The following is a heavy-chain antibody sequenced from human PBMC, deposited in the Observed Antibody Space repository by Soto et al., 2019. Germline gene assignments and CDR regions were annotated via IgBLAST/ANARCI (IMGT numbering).Heavy chain of an antibody. CDR3: ARDSPGDNGVIDH. V-gene: IGHV3-74*01. CDR2: INTDGSNT. CDR1: RLTFNRYW. J-gene: IGHJ4*02. Sequence: GGSLRLSCAASRLTFNRYWVHGVRHAPGKGRVWVSHINTDGSNTNYADSVKGRFTISRDNAKSTLFLQMNSLRAEDTAVYYCARDSPGDNGVIDHWGRGTLVTVSS. D-gene: IGHD4-17*01.